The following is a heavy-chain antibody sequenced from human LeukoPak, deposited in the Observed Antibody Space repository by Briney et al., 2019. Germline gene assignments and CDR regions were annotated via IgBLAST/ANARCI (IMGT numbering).Heavy chain of an antibody. V-gene: IGHV4-30-4*01. D-gene: IGHD3-10*01. Sequence: SETLSLTCTVSGGSISSGDYYWSWIRQPPGKGLEWIGYIYYSGSTYYNPSLKSRVTISVDTSKNQFSLKLSSVTAADTAVYYCANGSGSATFDYWGQGTLVTVSP. CDR1: GGSISSGDYY. J-gene: IGHJ4*02. CDR2: IYYSGST. CDR3: ANGSGSATFDY.